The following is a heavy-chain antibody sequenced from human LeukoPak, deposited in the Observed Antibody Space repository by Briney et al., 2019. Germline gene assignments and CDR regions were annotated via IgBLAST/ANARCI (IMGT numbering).Heavy chain of an antibody. CDR3: ATWGGAN. D-gene: IGHD1-26*01. CDR2: IKQDGSQK. V-gene: IGHV3-7*01. CDR1: GFTFSRYW. Sequence: GGSLRLSCAASGFTFSRYWMSWVRQAPGKGLEWVANIKQDGSQKYYVDSVKGRFTISRDNTKNSLYLQMNSLRAEDTAVYYCATWGGANWGQGTLVTVSS. J-gene: IGHJ4*02.